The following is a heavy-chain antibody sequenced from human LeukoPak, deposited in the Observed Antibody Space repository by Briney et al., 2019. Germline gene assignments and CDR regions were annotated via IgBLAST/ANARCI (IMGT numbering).Heavy chain of an antibody. D-gene: IGHD4-17*01. CDR1: GDTFSIYA. CDR2: NIPILGIA. Sequence: SVKVSCKASGDTFSIYAISWVPHAPGQGLECMGRNIPILGIANYAQKFQGRVTLTADKSTSTAYMELSSLRSEDTAVYYCARDYMATVTTLGYWGQGSLVTVSS. V-gene: IGHV1-69*04. CDR3: ARDYMATVTTLGY. J-gene: IGHJ4*02.